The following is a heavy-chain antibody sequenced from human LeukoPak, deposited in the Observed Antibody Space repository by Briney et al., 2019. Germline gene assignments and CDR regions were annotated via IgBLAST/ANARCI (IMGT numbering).Heavy chain of an antibody. CDR1: AFIVSSNH. CDR3: AQDHDDYVWGSYRPDDAFDI. Sequence: AGSLTLSCAASAFIVSSNHMKCVRPAPGKGLEWDAIIYSGGTIYYQKSVKGRFTFSRDDSKNTLYLQLNSLRAEDTAVYYCAQDHDDYVWGSYRPDDAFDIWGQGTMVTVSS. CDR2: IYSGGTI. J-gene: IGHJ3*02. V-gene: IGHV3-66*01. D-gene: IGHD3-16*02.